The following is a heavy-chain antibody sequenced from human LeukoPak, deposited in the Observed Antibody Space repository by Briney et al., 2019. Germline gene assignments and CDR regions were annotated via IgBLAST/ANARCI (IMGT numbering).Heavy chain of an antibody. CDR1: GGSISNYH. V-gene: IGHV4-59*01. D-gene: IGHD3-22*01. J-gene: IGHJ4*02. CDR3: ARDRRVMYYYDTSGPTYFDY. CDR2: IYYSGST. Sequence: SETLSLTSTVSGGSISNYHWSWIRQPPGKGLEWIGYIYYSGSTNYNPSLNSRLTISIDTSKNQFSLNLSSVTAADTAVYYCARDRRVMYYYDTSGPTYFDYWGQGTLVTVSS.